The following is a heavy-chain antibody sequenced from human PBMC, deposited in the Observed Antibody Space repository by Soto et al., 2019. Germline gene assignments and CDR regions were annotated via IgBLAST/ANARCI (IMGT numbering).Heavy chain of an antibody. CDR1: GYSFTSYW. D-gene: IGHD2-15*01. Sequence: GESLKISCKGSGYSFTSYWIGWVRQMPGKGLEWMGIIYPGDSDTRYSPSFQGQVTISADKSISTAYLQWSSLKASDTAMYYCARHPCSGGSCRDYYYYGMDVWGQGTTVTVSS. J-gene: IGHJ6*02. CDR2: IYPGDSDT. V-gene: IGHV5-51*01. CDR3: ARHPCSGGSCRDYYYYGMDV.